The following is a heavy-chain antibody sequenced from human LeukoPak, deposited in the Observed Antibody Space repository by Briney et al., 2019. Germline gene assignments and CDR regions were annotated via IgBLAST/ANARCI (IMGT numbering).Heavy chain of an antibody. Sequence: GGSLRLSCSASGFTVSSNYMSWVRQAPGKGLEWVSVIYSGGSTYYADSVKGRFTISRDNSKNTLYLQMNSLRAEDTAVYYWARAFSAKGLFDYWGQGTLVTVSS. CDR2: IYSGGST. CDR1: GFTVSSNY. V-gene: IGHV3-66*01. D-gene: IGHD1-26*01. CDR3: ARAFSAKGLFDY. J-gene: IGHJ4*02.